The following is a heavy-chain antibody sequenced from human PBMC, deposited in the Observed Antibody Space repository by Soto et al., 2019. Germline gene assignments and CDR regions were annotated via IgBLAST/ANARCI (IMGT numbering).Heavy chain of an antibody. Sequence: EVQLVESGGALVQPGGYLRLSCAASGFPFTVFWMSWVRQVPGKGLEWVANINQGGSERYYVDSVKGRFTISRDNDDKTVYLPMNRLRVEDTAVYYCARDGPKQLLGQSYQFWGQGTVVTVSS. V-gene: IGHV3-7*01. CDR1: GFPFTVFW. CDR2: INQGGSER. CDR3: ARDGPKQLLGQSYQF. J-gene: IGHJ1*01. D-gene: IGHD1-1*01.